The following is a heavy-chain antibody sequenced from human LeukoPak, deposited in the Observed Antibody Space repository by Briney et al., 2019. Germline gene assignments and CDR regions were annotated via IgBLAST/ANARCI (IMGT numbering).Heavy chain of an antibody. CDR2: ISSSGNTI. CDR1: GFTFSDYY. Sequence: PGRSLRLSCVASGFTFSDYYMSWIRQAPGKGLEWASYISSSGNTIYYADSVKGRFTISRNNAKNSLYLQMNSLRAEDTAVYYCARVAGGGVLFYFDYWGQGTLVTVSS. D-gene: IGHD1-26*01. CDR3: ARVAGGGVLFYFDY. J-gene: IGHJ4*02. V-gene: IGHV3-11*01.